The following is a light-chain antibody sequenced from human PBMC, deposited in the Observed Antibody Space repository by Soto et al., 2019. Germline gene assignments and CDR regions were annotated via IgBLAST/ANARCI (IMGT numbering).Light chain of an antibody. CDR2: AS. CDR1: QSISSY. CDR3: QQSYSTPVT. Sequence: DIQMTRSPSSLSASVGDRVTITCRASQSISSYLNWYQQKPGKAPKLLIYASSLQSGVSSRFSGSGSGTDFTLTISSLQPEDFATYYCQQSYSTPVTFGGGTKVEIK. V-gene: IGKV1-39*01. J-gene: IGKJ4*01.